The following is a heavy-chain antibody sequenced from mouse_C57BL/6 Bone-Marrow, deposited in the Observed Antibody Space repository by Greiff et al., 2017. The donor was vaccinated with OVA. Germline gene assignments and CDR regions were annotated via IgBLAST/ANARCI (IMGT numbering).Heavy chain of an antibody. J-gene: IGHJ2*01. Sequence: VQLQQSGAELARPGASVQLSCKASGYTFTSYGISWVKQRTGQGLEWIGEIYPRSGNTYYNEKFTGKATLTADKSSSTAYMELRGLASEDSAVCFCARSGYDYDEDYWGQGTTLTVSS. V-gene: IGHV1-81*01. D-gene: IGHD2-4*01. CDR3: ARSGYDYDEDY. CDR1: GYTFTSYG. CDR2: IYPRSGNT.